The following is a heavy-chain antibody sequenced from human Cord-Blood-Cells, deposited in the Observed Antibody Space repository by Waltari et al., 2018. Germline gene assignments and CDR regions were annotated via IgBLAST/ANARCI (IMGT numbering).Heavy chain of an antibody. Sequence: QVQLQQWGAGLVKPSETLSLTCAVYGGSLRGYYRSWIRKPPGKGLEWIGEINHSGRTNYNPSLKSRVTISVDTSKNQFSLKLSSVTAADTAVYYCARGRGDNQLLYFDYWGQGTLVTVSS. CDR1: GGSLRGYY. V-gene: IGHV4-34*01. CDR3: ARGRGDNQLLYFDY. J-gene: IGHJ4*02. CDR2: INHSGRT. D-gene: IGHD2-2*01.